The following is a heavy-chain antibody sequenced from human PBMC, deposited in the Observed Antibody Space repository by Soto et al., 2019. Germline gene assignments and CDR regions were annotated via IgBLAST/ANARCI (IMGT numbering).Heavy chain of an antibody. V-gene: IGHV3-66*01. Sequence: EVQLVESGGGLVQPGGSLRLSCAASGFTVSSNYMSWVRQAPGKGLEWVAVVYIGGNTYYADSVEDRFTLSRDNFQNMLYLQMNSLRAEDTAVYYCAGSVGGGFDYWGHGTLVTVSS. CDR1: GFTVSSNY. D-gene: IGHD3-16*01. CDR3: AGSVGGGFDY. CDR2: VYIGGNT. J-gene: IGHJ4*01.